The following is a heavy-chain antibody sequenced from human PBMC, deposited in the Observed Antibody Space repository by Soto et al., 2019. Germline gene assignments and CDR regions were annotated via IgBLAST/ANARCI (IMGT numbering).Heavy chain of an antibody. J-gene: IGHJ4*02. D-gene: IGHD1-26*01. CDR2: ISWDDNK. V-gene: IGHV2-5*02. Sequence: SGPTLVNPTQTLTLTCSLSGFSLNTRALGVGWIRQPPGKALEWLALISWDDNKRYRPSLESRLSIAKDTSGNQVVLTMTNVDPLDTATYYCAHRALSGSRYYFDFWGLGTLVTVSS. CDR1: GFSLNTRALG. CDR3: AHRALSGSRYYFDF.